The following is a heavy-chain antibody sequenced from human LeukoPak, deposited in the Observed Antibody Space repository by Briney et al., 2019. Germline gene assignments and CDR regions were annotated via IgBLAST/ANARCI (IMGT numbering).Heavy chain of an antibody. V-gene: IGHV5-51*01. Sequence: ESLQISCKGSGYSFTSYWNGWVRQMPGKGLEWMGIIYPGDSDTRYSPSFQGQVTISADKSISTAYLQWSSLKASDTAMYYCARLGAGGCSGGSCYDAFDIWGQGTMVTVSS. CDR3: ARLGAGGCSGGSCYDAFDI. J-gene: IGHJ3*02. CDR1: GYSFTSYW. CDR2: IYPGDSDT. D-gene: IGHD2-15*01.